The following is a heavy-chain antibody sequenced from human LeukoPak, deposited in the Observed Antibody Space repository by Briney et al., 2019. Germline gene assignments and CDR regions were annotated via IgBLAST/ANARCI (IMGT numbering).Heavy chain of an antibody. J-gene: IGHJ4*02. V-gene: IGHV1-2*02. CDR3: ARGWGAIEVPGTTDY. Sequence: ASVKVSCKASGYSFSGYCVHWVRQAPGQGLEWMGWINPNSGGTNSAQKFQGRVSMTRDTSISTAYMELSRLTSDDTAVYYCARGWGAIEVPGTTDYWGQGTLVTVSS. CDR2: INPNSGGT. D-gene: IGHD6-19*01. CDR1: GYSFSGYC.